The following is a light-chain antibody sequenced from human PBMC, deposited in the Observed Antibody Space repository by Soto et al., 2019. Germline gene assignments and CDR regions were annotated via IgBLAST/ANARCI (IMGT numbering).Light chain of an antibody. CDR1: QSLSSN. V-gene: IGKV3-15*01. CDR3: HQYYDWPT. CDR2: GAS. J-gene: IGKJ1*01. Sequence: EIVMTQSPATLSVSPGERATLSCRASQSLSSNLAWYQHKPGQAPRLLIYGASTRATGIPARFSGSESGTEFTLTISSLQLEDFASYYCHQYYDWPTFGQGTKVEIK.